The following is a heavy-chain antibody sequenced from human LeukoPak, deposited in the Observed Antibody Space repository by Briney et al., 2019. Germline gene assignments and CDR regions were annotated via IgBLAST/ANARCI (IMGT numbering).Heavy chain of an antibody. CDR3: ARRRGHCSGGSCYFDS. J-gene: IGHJ4*02. V-gene: IGHV2-5*02. Sequence: SGPTLVKPTQTRTLTCSFSGFSLRNSGLGVAWIRQPPGKALEWLALIYWDDDKRYSPSLKSRLTITKDTSKNQVALTMTNMEPVDTGTYYCARRRGHCSGGSCYFDSWGQGTLVTVSS. D-gene: IGHD2-15*01. CDR1: GFSLRNSGLG. CDR2: IYWDDDK.